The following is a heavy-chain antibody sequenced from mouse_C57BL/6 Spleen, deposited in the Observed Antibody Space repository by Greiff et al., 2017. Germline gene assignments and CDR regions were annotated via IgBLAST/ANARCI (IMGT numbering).Heavy chain of an antibody. CDR3: APGFFAY. CDR1: GFTFSDYG. D-gene: IGHD4-1*01. CDR2: ISSGSSTI. J-gene: IGHJ3*01. V-gene: IGHV5-17*01. Sequence: EVMLVESGGGLVKPGGSLKLSCAASGFTFSDYGMHWVRQAPEKGLEWVVYISSGSSTIYYADTVKGRFTISRDNAKNTLFLQMTSLRSEDTAMYYCAPGFFAYWGQGTLVTVSA.